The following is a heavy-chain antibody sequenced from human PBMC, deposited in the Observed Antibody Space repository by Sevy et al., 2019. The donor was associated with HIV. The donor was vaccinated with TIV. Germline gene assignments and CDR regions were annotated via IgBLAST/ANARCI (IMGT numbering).Heavy chain of an antibody. CDR1: GFTFSSYS. Sequence: GGSLRLSCAASGFTFSSYSMNWVRQAPGKGLEWVSSITSRSSYIYYADSVKGRFTISRDNAKNSLYLQMNSLRAEDTAVYDCARSWEQQLHYAFDIWGQGTMVTVSS. D-gene: IGHD6-13*01. CDR3: ARSWEQQLHYAFDI. V-gene: IGHV3-21*01. J-gene: IGHJ3*02. CDR2: ITSRSSYI.